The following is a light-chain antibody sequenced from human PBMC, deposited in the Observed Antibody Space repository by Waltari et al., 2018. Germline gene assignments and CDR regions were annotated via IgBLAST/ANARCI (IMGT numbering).Light chain of an antibody. Sequence: TCRASQNIRSYLNWYQQRPGKAPKLLIYGASNLQSWVPSRFSGSGSGTDFTLTISGLQPEDFATYYCQQGYISLTFGGGTKVEMK. CDR2: GAS. CDR3: QQGYISLT. CDR1: QNIRSY. J-gene: IGKJ4*01. V-gene: IGKV1-39*01.